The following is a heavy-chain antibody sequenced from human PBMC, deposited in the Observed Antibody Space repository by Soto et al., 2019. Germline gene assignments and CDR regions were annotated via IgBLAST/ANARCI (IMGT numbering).Heavy chain of an antibody. CDR3: AREVVVTSCMDV. V-gene: IGHV1-3*01. J-gene: IGHJ6*02. Sequence: ASVKVSCKASGYTFTSYAMHWVRQAPGQRLEWMGWINAGNGNTKYSQKFQGRVTITRDTSASTAYMELSSLRSEDTAVYYCAREVVVTSCMDVWGQGXTVTVSS. CDR2: INAGNGNT. CDR1: GYTFTSYA. D-gene: IGHD3-22*01.